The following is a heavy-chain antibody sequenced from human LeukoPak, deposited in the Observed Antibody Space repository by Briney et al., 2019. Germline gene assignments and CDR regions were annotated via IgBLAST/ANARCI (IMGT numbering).Heavy chain of an antibody. D-gene: IGHD3-22*01. J-gene: IGHJ4*02. V-gene: IGHV3-33*01. CDR1: GFTFSNYG. CDR2: TWYDGNNE. CDR3: ARDYYDSSGYSFDY. Sequence: GGSLRLSCAASGFTFSNYGMHWVRQAPGKGLEWVAVTWYDGNNEYYADSVKGRFTMSRDNSKNTLYLQLNSLRAEDTAVYYCARDYYDSSGYSFDYWGQGTLVTVSS.